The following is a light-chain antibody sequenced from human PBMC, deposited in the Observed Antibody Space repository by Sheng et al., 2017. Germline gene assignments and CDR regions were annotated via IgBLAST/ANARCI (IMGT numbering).Light chain of an antibody. Sequence: EIVLTQSPATLSLSPGERATLSCRASQSVNSNLAWYRQKSGQAPRLLIYDASKRAAGIPARFSGSGSGTDFTLTITSLEPEDFAVYYCQQRNWPRFTFGPLGPKWISN. CDR3: QQRNWPRFT. J-gene: IGKJ3*01. V-gene: IGKV3-11*01. CDR1: QSVNSN. CDR2: DAS.